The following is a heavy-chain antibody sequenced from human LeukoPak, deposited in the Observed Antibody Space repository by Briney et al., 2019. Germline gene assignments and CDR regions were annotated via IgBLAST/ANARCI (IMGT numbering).Heavy chain of an antibody. V-gene: IGHV3-9*01. J-gene: IGHJ6*03. Sequence: PGGSLRLSCAASGFTFDDYAMHWVRQAPGKGLEWVSGISWNSGSIGYADSVKGRFTISRDNAKNSLYLQMNSLRAEDTALYYCAKDGRRYYDSSGYYSYYYYMDVRGKGTTVTVSS. CDR3: AKDGRRYYDSSGYYSYYYYMDV. D-gene: IGHD3-22*01. CDR2: ISWNSGSI. CDR1: GFTFDDYA.